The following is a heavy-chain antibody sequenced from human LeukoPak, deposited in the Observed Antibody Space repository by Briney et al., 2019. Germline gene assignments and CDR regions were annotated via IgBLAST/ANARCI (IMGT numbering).Heavy chain of an antibody. CDR2: ISGSGGST. CDR1: GFTFSSYA. J-gene: IGHJ4*02. D-gene: IGHD4-23*01. Sequence: GGSLRLSCAVSGFTFSSYAMSWVRQAPGKGLEWVSSISGSGGSTYYTDSVKGRFTISRDNSENTLYLQMNSLRVEDTAVYYCAKGEGGNSFPLDYWGPGTLVTVSS. V-gene: IGHV3-23*01. CDR3: AKGEGGNSFPLDY.